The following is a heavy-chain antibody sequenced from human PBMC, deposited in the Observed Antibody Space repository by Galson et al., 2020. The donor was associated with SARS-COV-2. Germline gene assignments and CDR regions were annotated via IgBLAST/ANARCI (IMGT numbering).Heavy chain of an antibody. D-gene: IGHD3-9*01. CDR2: IYLNGRS. CDR3: GRDCSFRAFEL. V-gene: IGHV4-4*07. CDR1: SDSVSGYS. Sequence: SATLSLTCSVSSDSVSGYSWNWIRQSAGERPQWLGRIYLNGRSDYNPAFESRVTMSLDTSQRVFALHLTAVTAADTAIYYCGRDCSFRAFELWGQGTLVSVSS. J-gene: IGHJ4*02.